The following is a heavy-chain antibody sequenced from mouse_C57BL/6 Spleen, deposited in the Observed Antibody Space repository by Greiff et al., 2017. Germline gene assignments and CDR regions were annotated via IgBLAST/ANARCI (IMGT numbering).Heavy chain of an antibody. CDR2: IWSGGST. Sequence: VMLVESGPGLVQPSQSLSITCTVSGFSLTSYGVHWVRQSPGKGLEWLGVIWSGGSTDYNAAFISRLGISQDNSKSQVFFKMNSLQADDTAIYYCARPLYYGSSYSFAYWGQGTLVTVSA. V-gene: IGHV2-2*01. D-gene: IGHD1-1*01. CDR1: GFSLTSYG. CDR3: ARPLYYGSSYSFAY. J-gene: IGHJ3*01.